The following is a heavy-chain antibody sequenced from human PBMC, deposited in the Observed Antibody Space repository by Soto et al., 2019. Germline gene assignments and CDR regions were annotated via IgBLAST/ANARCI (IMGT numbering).Heavy chain of an antibody. CDR2: ISSSSSTI. Sequence: EVQLVESGGGLVQPGGSLRLSCAASGFTFSSYSMNWVRQAPGKGLEWVSYISSSSSTIYYADSVKGRFTISRDNAKNSLYQQMNSLRAEDTAVYYCARKYNWNDGVYFDYWGQGTLVTVSS. D-gene: IGHD1-20*01. CDR1: GFTFSSYS. CDR3: ARKYNWNDGVYFDY. V-gene: IGHV3-48*01. J-gene: IGHJ4*02.